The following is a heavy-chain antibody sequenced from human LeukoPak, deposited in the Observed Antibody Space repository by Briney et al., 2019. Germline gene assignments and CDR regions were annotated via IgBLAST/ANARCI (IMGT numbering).Heavy chain of an antibody. CDR1: GFTFSSYG. V-gene: IGHV3-30*02. CDR3: AKDQFAMDYDFWSGYSASDY. J-gene: IGHJ4*02. Sequence: GGSLRLSXAASGFTFSSYGMHWVRQAPGKGLEWVAFIRYDGSNKYYADSVKGRFTISRGNSKNTLYLQMNSLRAEDTAVYYCAKDQFAMDYDFWSGYSASDYWGQGTLVTVSS. CDR2: IRYDGSNK. D-gene: IGHD3-3*01.